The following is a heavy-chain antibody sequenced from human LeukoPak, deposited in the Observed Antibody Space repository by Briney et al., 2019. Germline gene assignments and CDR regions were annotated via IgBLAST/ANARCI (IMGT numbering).Heavy chain of an antibody. J-gene: IGHJ4*02. CDR2: IYYSGST. Sequence: ETLSLTCTVSGGSISSSSYYWGWIRQPPGKGLEWIGSIYYSGSTYYNPSLKSRVTISVDTSKNQFSLKLSSVTAADTAVYYCARHGNPGVRGVSPDYWGQGTLVTVSS. V-gene: IGHV4-39*01. CDR3: ARHGNPGVRGVSPDY. D-gene: IGHD3-10*01. CDR1: GGSISSSSYY.